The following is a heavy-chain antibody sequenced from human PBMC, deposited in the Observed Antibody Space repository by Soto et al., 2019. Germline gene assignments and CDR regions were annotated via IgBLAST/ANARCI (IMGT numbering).Heavy chain of an antibody. Sequence: QVQLQQWGAGLLKPSETLSLTCAVYGGSFSGYYWSWICQPPGKGLEWIGEINHSGSTNYNPYLKSRVTISVDTSKNPSSLKLSSVTAADTAVYYCARVPRGVPAAMGYYFDYWGQGTLVTVSS. J-gene: IGHJ4*02. CDR3: ARVPRGVPAAMGYYFDY. D-gene: IGHD2-2*01. V-gene: IGHV4-34*01. CDR1: GGSFSGYY. CDR2: INHSGST.